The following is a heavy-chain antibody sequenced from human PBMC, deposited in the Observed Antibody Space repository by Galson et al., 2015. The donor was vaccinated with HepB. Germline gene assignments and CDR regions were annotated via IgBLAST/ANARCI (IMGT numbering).Heavy chain of an antibody. CDR2: TYYRSKWYN. V-gene: IGHV6-1*01. CDR3: TRGYPAHLDY. J-gene: IGHJ4*02. D-gene: IGHD1-26*01. CDR1: GDSVSSNSAT. Sequence: CAISGDSVSSNSATWNWIRQSPSRGLEWLGRTYYRSKWYNDYAVSVKSRITINPDTSKNQFSLQLNSVTPEDTAVYFCTRGYPAHLDYWGQGTLVTVSS.